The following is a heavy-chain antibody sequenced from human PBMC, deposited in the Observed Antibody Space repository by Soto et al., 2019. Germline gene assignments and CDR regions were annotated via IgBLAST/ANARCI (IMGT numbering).Heavy chain of an antibody. Sequence: GASVKVSCKASGYTFIAYYMHWVRQAPGQGLEWMGWINPNNGGTNYPQRFQGRVTMTRDPSINTAYMEVSRLRSDDTAVYYCARGGDILVMPGAHMDVWGKGTTVTVS. CDR1: GYTFIAYY. CDR2: INPNNGGT. J-gene: IGHJ6*03. D-gene: IGHD2-21*01. CDR3: ARGGDILVMPGAHMDV. V-gene: IGHV1-2*02.